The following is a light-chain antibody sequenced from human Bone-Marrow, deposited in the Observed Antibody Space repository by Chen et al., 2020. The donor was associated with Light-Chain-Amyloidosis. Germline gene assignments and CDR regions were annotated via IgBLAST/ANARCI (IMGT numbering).Light chain of an antibody. CDR3: QQYGTSPLT. V-gene: IGKV3-20*01. J-gene: IGKJ4*01. CDR1: QTITSNY. Sequence: EILLTPSPGTLSVSPGQGANLSCRASQTITSNYLTWYQQKFGQAPRLLIYGSSSRATGIPDRFTGSGSGTDFTLTINRLEPEDFAMYYCQQYGTSPLTFGGGTKVEIK. CDR2: GSS.